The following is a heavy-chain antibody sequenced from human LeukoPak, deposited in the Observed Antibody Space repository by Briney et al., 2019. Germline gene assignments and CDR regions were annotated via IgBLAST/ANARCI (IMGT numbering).Heavy chain of an antibody. V-gene: IGHV4-61*01. D-gene: IGHD3-22*01. CDR3: ARGRRLTMIVVVIAGFDY. CDR1: CGSVSDGYYY. Sequence: PSETLSLTCTVSCGSVSDGYYYWNWIRQPPGKGLEWIGYIFHSGSINNNPSLKSRVTISVDTSKNQFSLKLSSVTAADTAVYYCARGRRLTMIVVVIAGFDYWGQGTLVTVSS. CDR2: IFHSGSI. J-gene: IGHJ4*02.